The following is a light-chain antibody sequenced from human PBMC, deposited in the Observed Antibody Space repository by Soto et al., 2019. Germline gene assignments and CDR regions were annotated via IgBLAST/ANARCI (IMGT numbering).Light chain of an antibody. CDR3: LQNYNYPWT. V-gene: IGKV1-6*01. CDR1: QDIRND. Sequence: AIQMTQFPSSLSASVRDRVTVTCRASQDIRNDLDWYQQKPGKAPKLLIYAASSLQSGVPSRFSGSGSGTQFTLTISSLQPEDVATYYCLQNYNYPWTFGQGTKVDIK. J-gene: IGKJ1*01. CDR2: AAS.